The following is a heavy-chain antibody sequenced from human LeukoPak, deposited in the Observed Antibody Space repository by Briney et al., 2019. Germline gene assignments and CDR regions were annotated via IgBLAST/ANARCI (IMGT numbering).Heavy chain of an antibody. CDR2: IYGGGST. Sequence: PGGSLRLSCAASGFTVSSNYMSWVRQAPGKVLEWVSVIYGGGSTDYADSVKGRFTISRDNLKNTLYLQMNSLRAEDTAVYYCARGGSGDIFDIWGQGTMVTVSS. J-gene: IGHJ3*02. CDR3: ARGGSGDIFDI. CDR1: GFTVSSNY. D-gene: IGHD2-21*01. V-gene: IGHV3-53*01.